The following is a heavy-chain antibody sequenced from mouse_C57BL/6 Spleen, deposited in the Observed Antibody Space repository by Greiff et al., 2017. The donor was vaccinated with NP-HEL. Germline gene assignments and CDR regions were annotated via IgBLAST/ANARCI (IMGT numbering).Heavy chain of an antibody. CDR3: TQTAQGSWFAY. CDR2: IDPENGDT. CDR1: GFNIKDDY. J-gene: IGHJ3*01. V-gene: IGHV14-4*01. Sequence: VQLQQSGAELVRPGASVKLSCTASGFNIKDDYMHWVKQRPEQGLEWIGWIDPENGDTEYASKFQGKATITADTSSNTAYLQLSSLTSEDTAVYYCTQTAQGSWFAYWGQGTLVTVSA. D-gene: IGHD3-2*02.